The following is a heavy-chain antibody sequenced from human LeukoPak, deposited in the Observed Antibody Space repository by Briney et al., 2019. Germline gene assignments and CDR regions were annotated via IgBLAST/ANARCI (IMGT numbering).Heavy chain of an antibody. V-gene: IGHV3-72*01. CDR3: ATTVSPLYYFDY. CDR1: GFTFGDYA. J-gene: IGHJ4*02. Sequence: GGSLRLSCTASGFTFGDYAMSWVRQAPGKGLEWVGRTRNKANSYTTEYAASVKGRFTISRDDSKNSLYLQMNSLKTEDTAVYYCATTVSPLYYFDYWGQGTLVTVSS. CDR2: TRNKANSYTT.